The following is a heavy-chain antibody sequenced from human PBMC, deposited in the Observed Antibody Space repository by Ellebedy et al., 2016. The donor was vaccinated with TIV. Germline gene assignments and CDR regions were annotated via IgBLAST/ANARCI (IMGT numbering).Heavy chain of an antibody. D-gene: IGHD5-12*01. CDR2: LNYGGES. V-gene: IGHV4-39*07. CDR3: ASHRGFYSGWSFDY. J-gene: IGHJ4*02. Sequence: MPSETLSLTCSVSGDSITTSNYFWGWVRQPPGKGLEWIGSLNYGGESYFDPSLKSRVTMSLDTSKNQFSLKVNSVTAADTAIYYCASHRGFYSGWSFDYWGQGTLTTVSS. CDR1: GDSITTSNYF.